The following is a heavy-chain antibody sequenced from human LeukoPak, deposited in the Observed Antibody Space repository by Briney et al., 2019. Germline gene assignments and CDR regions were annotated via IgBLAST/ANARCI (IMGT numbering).Heavy chain of an antibody. D-gene: IGHD3-10*01. Sequence: SGPPLVKPTQTLTLTCTFSGFSLSTSGMCVSWIRQPPGKALEWLARIDWDDDKYYSTSLKTRLTISKDTSKNQVVLTMTNMDPVDTATYYCARIRTPYGSGSYYNFDCGQEALVTASS. CDR3: ARIRTPYGSGSYYNFD. V-gene: IGHV2-70*11. CDR1: GFSLSTSGMC. J-gene: IGHJ4*02. CDR2: IDWDDDK.